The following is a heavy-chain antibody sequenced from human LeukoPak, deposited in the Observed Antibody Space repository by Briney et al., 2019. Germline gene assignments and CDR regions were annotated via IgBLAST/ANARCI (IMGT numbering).Heavy chain of an antibody. CDR3: ARVVTYYYYYMDV. D-gene: IGHD2-21*02. CDR1: GGSISSSSYY. CDR2: IYYSGST. Sequence: SETLSLTCTVSGGSISSSSYYWGWIRQPPGKGLEWIGSIYYSGSTYYNPSLKSRVTISVDTSKNQFSLKLSSVTAADTAVYYCARVVTYYYYYMDVWGKGTTVTVSS. J-gene: IGHJ6*03. V-gene: IGHV4-39*01.